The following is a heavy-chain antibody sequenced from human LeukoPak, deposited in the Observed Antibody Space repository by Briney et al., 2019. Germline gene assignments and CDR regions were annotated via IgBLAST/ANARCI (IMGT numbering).Heavy chain of an antibody. V-gene: IGHV1-46*01. CDR3: TSALYCRGGSCLWEFDP. D-gene: IGHD2-15*01. Sequence: ASVKVSCKTSGYTFTNYFIQWVRQAPGQGLEWMGIINPSDRTTSYAQKFQGRVTMTRDTSTNTVYMELSSLRSEDTAMYYCTSALYCRGGSCLWEFDPWGQGTLVTVSS. CDR1: GYTFTNYF. J-gene: IGHJ5*02. CDR2: INPSDRTT.